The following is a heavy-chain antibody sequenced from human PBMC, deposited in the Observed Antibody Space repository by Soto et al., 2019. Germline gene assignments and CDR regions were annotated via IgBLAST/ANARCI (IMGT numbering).Heavy chain of an antibody. CDR2: IYYSGST. V-gene: IGHV4-39*01. D-gene: IGHD6-19*01. Sequence: PSETLSLTCTVSGGSISSSSYSWSWIRQPPGKGLEWIGSIYYSGSTYYNPSLRSRVTISVDTSKNQFSLKLNSVTAADTAMYFCARGYSSVWHPFDYWGQGTLVTVSS. J-gene: IGHJ4*02. CDR3: ARGYSSVWHPFDY. CDR1: GGSISSSSYS.